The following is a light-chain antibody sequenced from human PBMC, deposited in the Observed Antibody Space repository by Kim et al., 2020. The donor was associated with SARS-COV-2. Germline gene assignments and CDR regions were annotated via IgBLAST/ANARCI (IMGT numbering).Light chain of an antibody. CDR3: QQYDVWPRP. Sequence: VCPRERATPPCRASQSGSRNLAWYQKKSGQAPRLLIYGAATRATGIPARFSGSGSGTEFTLTISSLQSEDVAVYYCQQYDVWPRPFGLGTKVDIK. CDR2: GAA. V-gene: IGKV3-15*01. J-gene: IGKJ1*01. CDR1: QSGSRN.